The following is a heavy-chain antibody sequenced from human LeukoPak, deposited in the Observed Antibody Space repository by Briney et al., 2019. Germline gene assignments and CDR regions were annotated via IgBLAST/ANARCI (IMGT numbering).Heavy chain of an antibody. CDR3: ARVAPIVATFDY. D-gene: IGHD5-12*01. CDR1: GGSTSSYY. V-gene: IGHV4-59*01. J-gene: IGHJ4*02. CDR2: IYYSGST. Sequence: PSETLSLTCTVSGGSTSSYYWSWIRQPPGKGLEWIGYIYYSGSTNYNPSLKSRVTISVDTSKNQFSLKLSSVTAADTAVYYCARVAPIVATFDYWGQGTLVTVSS.